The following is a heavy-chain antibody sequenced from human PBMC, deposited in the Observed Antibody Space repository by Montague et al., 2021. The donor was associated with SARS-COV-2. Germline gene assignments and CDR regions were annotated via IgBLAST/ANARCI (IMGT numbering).Heavy chain of an antibody. Sequence: SETLSLTCAVYGGSFSGYYWSWIRQPPGKGLEWIGEINHSGSTNYNPSLKSRVTISVDTSKNQFSLKLSSVTAVDTAVYYCARILSYYYGMDVWGQGTTVTVSS. CDR3: ARILSYYYGMDV. D-gene: IGHD2-15*01. V-gene: IGHV4-34*01. CDR1: GGSFSGYY. CDR2: INHSGST. J-gene: IGHJ6*02.